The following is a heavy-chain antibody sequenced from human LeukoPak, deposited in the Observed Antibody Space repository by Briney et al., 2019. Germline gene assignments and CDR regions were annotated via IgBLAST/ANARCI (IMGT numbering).Heavy chain of an antibody. CDR3: ERGQDTAMVFEY. CDR2: IYYSGST. Sequence: PSETLSLTCTVSGGSISSNSYYWSWIRQPPGKGLEWIGYIYYSGSTNYNPSLKSRVTISVDTSKNQFSLKLSSVTAADTAVYYCERGQDTAMVFEYWGQGTLVTVSS. J-gene: IGHJ4*02. CDR1: GGSISSNSYY. V-gene: IGHV4-61*01. D-gene: IGHD5-18*01.